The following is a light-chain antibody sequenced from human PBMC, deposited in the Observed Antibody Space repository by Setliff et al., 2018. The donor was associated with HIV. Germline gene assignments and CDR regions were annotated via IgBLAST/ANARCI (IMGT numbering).Light chain of an antibody. CDR1: SGPVSSSFY. V-gene: IGLV8-61*01. CDR2: NTD. CDR3: LLYVGRGVWA. Sequence: QPVVSQEPSSSVSPGGTVTLTCGLSSGPVSSSFYPSWYQQTPGQAPRTLIYNTDTRSSGVPDRISGSILGNKAALTIAGAQADDESEYYCLLYVGRGVWAFGGGTKVTV. J-gene: IGLJ3*02.